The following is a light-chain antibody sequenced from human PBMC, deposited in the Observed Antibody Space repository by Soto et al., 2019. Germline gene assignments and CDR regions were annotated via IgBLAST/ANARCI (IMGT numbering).Light chain of an antibody. J-gene: IGKJ1*01. V-gene: IGKV3-11*01. CDR1: QTFSNSF. CDR3: QQRSNWPRT. CDR2: DAS. Sequence: EIVLTQSPGTLSLSPGERATLSCRASQTFSNSFLSWFQQIPGQAPRLLIYDASNRATGIPARFSGSGSGTDFTLTSSSLEPEDFAVYYCQQRSNWPRTFGQGTKVDIK.